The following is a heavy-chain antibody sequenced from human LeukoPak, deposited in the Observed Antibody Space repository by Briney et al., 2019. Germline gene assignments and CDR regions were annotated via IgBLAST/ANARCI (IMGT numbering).Heavy chain of an antibody. CDR1: GFTFSSYA. Sequence: GGSLRLSCGASGFTFSSYAMSWVRQATGKGLEWVSAIGSGTYYADSVKGRFTISRDNSKNTLYLQMNSLRAEDTAVYYCAKGQPYSYWGQGTLVTVSS. D-gene: IGHD2-21*01. CDR3: AKGQPYSY. V-gene: IGHV3-23*01. CDR2: IGSGT. J-gene: IGHJ4*02.